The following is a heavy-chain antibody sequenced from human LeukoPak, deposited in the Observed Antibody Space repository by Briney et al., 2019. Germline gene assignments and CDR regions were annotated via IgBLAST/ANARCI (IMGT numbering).Heavy chain of an antibody. CDR3: ARGSYSSGATD. CDR2: IYYSGST. D-gene: IGHD6-19*01. Sequence: SETLSLTCTVSGGSISSSSYYWGWIRQPPGKGLEWIGSIYYSGSTYYNPSLKSRVTISVDTSKNQFSLKLSSVTAADTAVYYCARGSYSSGATDWGQGTLVTVSS. CDR1: GGSISSSSYY. V-gene: IGHV4-39*07. J-gene: IGHJ4*02.